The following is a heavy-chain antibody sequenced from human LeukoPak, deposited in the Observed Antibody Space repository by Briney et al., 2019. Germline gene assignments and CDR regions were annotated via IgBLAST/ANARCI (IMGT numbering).Heavy chain of an antibody. CDR2: IYWYDDK. D-gene: IGHD4-17*01. J-gene: IGHJ5*02. CDR1: GFSLSTDGGG. CDR3: THIRTTVTTA. Sequence: SGPTLVKPTQTLTLTCTFSGFSLSTDGGGVGWIRQSPGKVLEWLALIYWYDDKRYSPSLKSRLTITKDTSKNQVVLTMTNMDPVDTATYYCTHIRTTVTTAWGQGTLVTVSS. V-gene: IGHV2-5*01.